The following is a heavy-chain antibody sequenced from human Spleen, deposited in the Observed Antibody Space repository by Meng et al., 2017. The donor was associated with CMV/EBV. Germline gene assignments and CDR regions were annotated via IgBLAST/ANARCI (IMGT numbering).Heavy chain of an antibody. V-gene: IGHV4-28*01. D-gene: IGHD3-10*01. Sequence: QPEETGPGMVKRSEPLSLPRAVSGYSISSSHWGGWIRQPPGKGLEWIGYIYYSGSTYYNPSLKSRVTISVDTSKNQFSLKLSSVTAADTAVYYCARNHYGSGGGYFDYWGQGTLVTVSS. CDR2: IYYSGST. CDR1: GYSISSSHW. CDR3: ARNHYGSGGGYFDY. J-gene: IGHJ4*02.